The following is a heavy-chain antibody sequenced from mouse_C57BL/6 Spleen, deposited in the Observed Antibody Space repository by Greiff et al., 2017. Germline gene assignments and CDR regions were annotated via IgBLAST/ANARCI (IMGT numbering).Heavy chain of an antibody. CDR1: GYTFTSYW. D-gene: IGHD1-1*01. V-gene: IGHV1-50*01. J-gene: IGHJ3*01. CDR3: AYFSYYYGSSCFAY. CDR2: IDPSDSYT. Sequence: VQLQQPGAELVKPGASVKLSCKASGYTFTSYWMQWVKQRPGQGLEWIGEIDPSDSYTNYNQKFKGKATLTVDTSSSTAYMQLSSLTSEDSAVYYCAYFSYYYGSSCFAYWGQGTLVTVSA.